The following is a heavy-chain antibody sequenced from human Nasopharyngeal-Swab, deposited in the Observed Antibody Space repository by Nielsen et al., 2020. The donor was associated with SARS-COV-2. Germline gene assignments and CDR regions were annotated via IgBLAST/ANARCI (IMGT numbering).Heavy chain of an antibody. CDR2: LSSTGST. V-gene: IGHV4-59*13. CDR3: ARGFISSSLSAFDI. J-gene: IGHJ3*02. Sequence: SETLSLTCTVSGGSISTYYCNWIRQTPGKGLEWIGYLSSTGSTNYNPSLKSRVIISLDTSKNQFSLNLSSVTAADTAVYYCARGFISSSLSAFDIWSQGTMVTVSS. D-gene: IGHD3-16*02. CDR1: GGSISTYY.